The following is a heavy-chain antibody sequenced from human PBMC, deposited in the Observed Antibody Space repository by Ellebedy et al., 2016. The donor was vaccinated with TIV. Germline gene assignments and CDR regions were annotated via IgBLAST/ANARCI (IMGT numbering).Heavy chain of an antibody. D-gene: IGHD2-2*01. CDR1: GGSISGYY. CDR3: ARSCTPSCWECLEY. Sequence: SETLSLXXTVPGGSISGYYWSWIRQPPGKGLEWVGHLTHTGRTNYNPSLQSRVAISLDSSKTQFSLELNSVTAADTAVYFCARSCTPSCWECLEYWGQGVLVTVSS. V-gene: IGHV4-59*13. CDR2: LTHTGRT. J-gene: IGHJ4*02.